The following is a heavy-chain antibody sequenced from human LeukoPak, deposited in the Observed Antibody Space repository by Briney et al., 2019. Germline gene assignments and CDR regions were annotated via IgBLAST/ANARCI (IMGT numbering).Heavy chain of an antibody. J-gene: IGHJ4*02. Sequence: GGSLRLSCAASGFTFSSYAMHWVRQAPGKGLEWVAVISYDGSNKYYADSVKGRFTISRDNSKNTLYLQMNSLRAEDTAVYYCARDMSLDIAAAGTLIDYWGRGTLVTVSS. D-gene: IGHD6-13*01. CDR2: ISYDGSNK. CDR1: GFTFSSYA. V-gene: IGHV3-30*04. CDR3: ARDMSLDIAAAGTLIDY.